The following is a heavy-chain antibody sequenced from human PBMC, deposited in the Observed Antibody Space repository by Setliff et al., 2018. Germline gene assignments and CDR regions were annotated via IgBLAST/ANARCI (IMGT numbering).Heavy chain of an antibody. CDR2: IWPGDSDT. V-gene: IGHV5-51*01. CDR3: ARRADGYNDFFDS. Sequence: GESLKISCQCSGYSSSNYWIGWVRLMPGKGLEWMGLIWPGDSDTKYSPSFQGRVTISADKSINTAYLEWSSLQASDTAMYYCARRADGYNDFFDSWGQGTLVTVSS. J-gene: IGHJ4*02. CDR1: GYSSSNYW. D-gene: IGHD6-25*01.